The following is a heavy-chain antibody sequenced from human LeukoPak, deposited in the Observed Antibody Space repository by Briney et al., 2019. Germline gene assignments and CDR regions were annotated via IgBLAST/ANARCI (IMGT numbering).Heavy chain of an antibody. CDR2: IYSGGST. Sequence: GGSLRLSCVASGFTFNTYSMNWARQAPGKGLEWVSVIYSGGSTYYADSVKGRFTISRDNSKNTLYLQMNSLRAEDTAVYYCARDLSSWFDPWGQGTLVIVSS. V-gene: IGHV3-53*01. J-gene: IGHJ5*02. CDR1: GFTFNTYS. CDR3: ARDLSSWFDP.